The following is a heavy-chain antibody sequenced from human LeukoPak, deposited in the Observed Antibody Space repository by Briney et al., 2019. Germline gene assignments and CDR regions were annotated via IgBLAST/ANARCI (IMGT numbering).Heavy chain of an antibody. CDR3: ARSTRAVMAMMDV. J-gene: IGHJ6*04. CDR1: GFTFSNYS. V-gene: IGHV3-21*01. Sequence: GGSLRLSCAASGFTFSNYSMNWVRQAPGKGLEWVSSISSRSTYIYHADSVKGRFTISRDNAKNSLFLQMNSLRAEDTAVYFCARSTRAVMAMMDVWGKGTTVTVSS. D-gene: IGHD3-16*01. CDR2: ISSRSTYI.